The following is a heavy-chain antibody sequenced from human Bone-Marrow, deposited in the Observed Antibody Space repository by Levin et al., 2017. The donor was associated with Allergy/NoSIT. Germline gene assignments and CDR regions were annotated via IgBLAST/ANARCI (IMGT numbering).Heavy chain of an antibody. D-gene: IGHD3-3*01. Sequence: PGGSLRLSCAASGFTFSSYTMNWVRQAPGKGLEWVSSISGSSSYITFSDSVKGRLTISRDNAKHSLFLQMNNLRAEDTAVYYCARRNDFWSRTHGGYYSFMDVWGTGTTVTVSS. CDR2: ISGSSSYI. CDR3: ARRNDFWSRTHGGYYSFMDV. CDR1: GFTFSSYT. V-gene: IGHV3-21*01. J-gene: IGHJ6*03.